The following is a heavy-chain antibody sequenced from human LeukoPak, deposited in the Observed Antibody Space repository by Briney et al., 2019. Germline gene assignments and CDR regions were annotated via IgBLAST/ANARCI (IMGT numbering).Heavy chain of an antibody. CDR1: GFTFDDYA. Sequence: PGGSLRLSCAASGFTFDDYAMHWVRQAPGKGLEWVSVIYSGGSTYYADSVKGRFTISRHNSKNTLYLQMNSLRAEDTAVYYCARARKGYYFDYWGQGTLVTVSS. CDR2: IYSGGST. J-gene: IGHJ4*02. V-gene: IGHV3-53*04. CDR3: ARARKGYYFDY.